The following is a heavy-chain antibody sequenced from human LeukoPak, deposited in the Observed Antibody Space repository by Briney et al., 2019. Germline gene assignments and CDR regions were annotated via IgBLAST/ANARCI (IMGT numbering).Heavy chain of an antibody. CDR2: IRYDGSNK. CDR3: ATGLMDASGDY. J-gene: IGHJ4*02. V-gene: IGHV3-30*02. D-gene: IGHD3-10*01. Sequence: TGGSLRLSCAASGFTSSSYGMHWVRQAPGKGLEWVAFIRYDGSNKYYADSVKGRFTISRDNSKNTLYLLMNSLRAEDTAVYYCATGLMDASGDYWGQGTLVTVSS. CDR1: GFTSSSYG.